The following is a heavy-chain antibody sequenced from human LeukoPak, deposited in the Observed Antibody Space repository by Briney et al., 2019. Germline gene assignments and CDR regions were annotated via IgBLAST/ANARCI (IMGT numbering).Heavy chain of an antibody. J-gene: IGHJ6*03. D-gene: IGHD1-1*01. CDR3: ARVWIRDYMDV. V-gene: IGHV3-23*01. CDR1: GFTFSSYG. Sequence: PGGSLRLSCAASGFTFSSYGMSWVRQAPGKGLEWVSAITADGGSTHYTISVKGRFIISRDTPKNTLYLQMNNLRAEDTAVYFCARVWIRDYMDVWGKGTTVTVSS. CDR2: ITADGGST.